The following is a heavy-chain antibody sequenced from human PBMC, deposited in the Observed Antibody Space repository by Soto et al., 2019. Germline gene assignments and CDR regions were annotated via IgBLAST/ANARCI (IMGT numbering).Heavy chain of an antibody. CDR3: ARDALSRDPAYMDV. CDR2: ISGSGGAT. V-gene: IGHV3-23*01. CDR1: GFTFSSYA. D-gene: IGHD6-13*01. Sequence: GGSLRLSCAASGFTFSSYAMSWVRQAPGKGLEWVSTISGSGGATYYADSVRGRFTISRDNSKNSLYLQMNSLRAEDTATYYCARDALSRDPAYMDVWGKGTTVTVSS. J-gene: IGHJ6*03.